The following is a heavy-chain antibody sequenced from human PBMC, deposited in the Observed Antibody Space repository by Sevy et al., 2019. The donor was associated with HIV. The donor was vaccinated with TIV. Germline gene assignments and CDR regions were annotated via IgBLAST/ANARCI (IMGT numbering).Heavy chain of an antibody. CDR2: INHSGST. Sequence: SETLSLTCAVYGGSFSGYYWRWIRQPPGKGLEWIGEINHSGSTNYNPSLKSRVTISVDTSKNQFSLKLSSVTAADTAVYYCARGREARGYSYGYRPAAYGMDVWGQGTTLTVSS. CDR1: GGSFSGYY. CDR3: ARGREARGYSYGYRPAAYGMDV. D-gene: IGHD5-18*01. V-gene: IGHV4-34*01. J-gene: IGHJ6*02.